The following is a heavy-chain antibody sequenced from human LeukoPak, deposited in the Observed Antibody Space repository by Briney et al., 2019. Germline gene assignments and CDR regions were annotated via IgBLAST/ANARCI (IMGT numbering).Heavy chain of an antibody. Sequence: GGSLRLSCAASGFTFSSYEMNWVRQAPGKGLEWLSYINHSGITIYYADSVKGRFTISRDNAKNSLYLQMNSLRAEDTAVYYCARERPGKWFDPWGQGTLVTVSS. CDR3: ARERPGKWFDP. CDR1: GFTFSSYE. D-gene: IGHD4-23*01. CDR2: INHSGITI. V-gene: IGHV3-48*03. J-gene: IGHJ5*02.